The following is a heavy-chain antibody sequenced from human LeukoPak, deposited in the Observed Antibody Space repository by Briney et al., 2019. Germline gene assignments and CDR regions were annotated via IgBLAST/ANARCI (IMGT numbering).Heavy chain of an antibody. CDR2: ISSNGGNT. CDR3: ARGLMGGYCSGGSCYSVGFDY. CDR1: TFSFSRYP. D-gene: IGHD2-15*01. V-gene: IGHV3-64*01. J-gene: IGHJ4*02. Sequence: GGSLRLSCVASTFSFSRYPMGWVRQAPGKGLEYVSGISSNGGNTYCANSVKGRFTISRDNSKNTLDLQMGSLRAEDMAVYYCARGLMGGYCSGGSCYSVGFDYWGQGTLVTVSS.